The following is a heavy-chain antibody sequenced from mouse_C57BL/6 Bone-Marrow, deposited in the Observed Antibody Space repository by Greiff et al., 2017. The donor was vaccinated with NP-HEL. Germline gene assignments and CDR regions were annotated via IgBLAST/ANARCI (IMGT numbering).Heavy chain of an antibody. Sequence: EVQLQQSGAELVRPGASVKLSCTASGFNIKDYYMHWVKQRPEQGLEWIGRIDPEDGDTEYAPKFQGKATMTADTSSNAAYLQLSSLTSVDTAVYYCTSLYYYGSHYFDYWGQGTTLTVSS. J-gene: IGHJ2*01. CDR1: GFNIKDYY. CDR3: TSLYYYGSHYFDY. CDR2: IDPEDGDT. V-gene: IGHV14-1*01. D-gene: IGHD1-1*01.